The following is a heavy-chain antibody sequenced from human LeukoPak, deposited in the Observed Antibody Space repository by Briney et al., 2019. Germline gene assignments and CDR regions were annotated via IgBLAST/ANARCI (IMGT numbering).Heavy chain of an antibody. V-gene: IGHV4-4*07. CDR1: GGSISSYY. CDR3: ARDYSRDEAADDAFDI. J-gene: IGHJ3*02. CDR2: IYTSGST. Sequence: SETLSLTCTVSGGSISSYYWSWIRQPAGKGLEWIGRIYTSGSTNYNPSLKSRVTMSVDTSKNQFSLKLSSVTAADTAVYYCARDYSRDEAADDAFDIWGQGTMVTVSS. D-gene: IGHD4-11*01.